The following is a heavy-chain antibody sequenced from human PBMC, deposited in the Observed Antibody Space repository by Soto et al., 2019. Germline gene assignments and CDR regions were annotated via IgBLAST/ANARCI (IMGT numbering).Heavy chain of an antibody. CDR1: GYTFTDYY. D-gene: IGHD2-15*01. J-gene: IGHJ3*02. Sequence: QVQLVQSGAEVKKPGASVKVSCKASGYTFTDYYMHWVRQAPGQGLEWMGIIDPNGGITSYAQKFQGRVTLRRDTSTSTVYVELTSLRSEDTAIYYCARGRGRTTSDAFDIWGQGTMVTVSS. V-gene: IGHV1-46*01. CDR3: ARGRGRTTSDAFDI. CDR2: IDPNGGIT.